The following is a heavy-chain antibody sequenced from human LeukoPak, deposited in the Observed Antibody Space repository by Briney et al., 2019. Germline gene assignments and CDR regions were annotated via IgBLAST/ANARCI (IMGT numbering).Heavy chain of an antibody. CDR2: IYYSGST. CDR1: GGSLSSYY. D-gene: IGHD6-13*01. V-gene: IGHV4-59*01. CDR3: ARVTGYMVEDYFDY. Sequence: SETLSLTCTVSGGSLSSYYWSWIRQPPGKGLEWIGYIYYSGSTNYNPSLKSRVTISVDTSKNQFSLRLSSVTAADTAVYYCARVTGYMVEDYFDYWGQGTLVTVSS. J-gene: IGHJ4*02.